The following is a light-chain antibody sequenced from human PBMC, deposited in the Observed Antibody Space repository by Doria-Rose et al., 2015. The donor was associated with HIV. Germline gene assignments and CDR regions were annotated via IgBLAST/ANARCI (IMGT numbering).Light chain of an antibody. CDR1: SSNLGSNA. V-gene: IGLV1-44*01. CDR3: AAWDDSRDGYV. CDR2: NNN. J-gene: IGLJ1*01. Sequence: QSVVTQPPSASGTPGQRVTISCSGSSSNLGSNAVNWYQQLPGTAPKLLIYNNNQRPSGVPDRFSASKAGTSASLAISGLRSDDEAGYYCAAWDDSRDGYVFGTGTTVTVL.